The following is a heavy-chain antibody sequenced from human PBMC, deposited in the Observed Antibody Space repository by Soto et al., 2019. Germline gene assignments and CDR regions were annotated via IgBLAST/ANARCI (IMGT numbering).Heavy chain of an antibody. CDR1: GYSFTSYW. Sequence: GESLKISCKGSGYSFTSYWIGWVRQMPGKGLEWMGIIYPGDSDTRYSPSFQGQVTISADKSISTAYLQWSSLKASDTAMYYFARRGYSYGSYYYYYYMDVWGKGTTVTVSS. J-gene: IGHJ6*03. D-gene: IGHD5-18*01. V-gene: IGHV5-51*01. CDR3: ARRGYSYGSYYYYYYMDV. CDR2: IYPGDSDT.